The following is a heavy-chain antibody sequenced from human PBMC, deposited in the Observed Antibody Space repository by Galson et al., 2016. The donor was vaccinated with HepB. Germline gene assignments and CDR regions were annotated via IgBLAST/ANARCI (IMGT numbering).Heavy chain of an antibody. CDR3: ARSNSRGELHFDY. V-gene: IGHV2-70*11. J-gene: IGHJ4*02. CDR2: IDWEDDK. D-gene: IGHD3-22*01. CDR1: GFSLSTTGMC. Sequence: PALVKPTQTLTLTCTFSGFSLSTTGMCVSWIRQPPGQALEWLARIDWEDDKYYNRSLRTRLTISKDTSENQVALTMTNMEPVDTATSYCARSNSRGELHFDYWGPGALVTVSS.